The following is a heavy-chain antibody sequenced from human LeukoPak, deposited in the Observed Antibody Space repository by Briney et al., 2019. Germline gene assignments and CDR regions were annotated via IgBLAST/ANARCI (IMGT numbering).Heavy chain of an antibody. CDR1: GGSFSGYY. CDR3: ARVMLGATNFNFDY. D-gene: IGHD1-26*01. Sequence: SETLSLTCAVYGGSFSGYYWSWIRQPPGKGLEWIGEIYHSGSTNYNPSLKSRVTISVDTSKNQFSLKLSSVTAADTAVYYCARVMLGATNFNFDYWGQGTLVTVSS. J-gene: IGHJ4*02. V-gene: IGHV4-34*01. CDR2: IYHSGST.